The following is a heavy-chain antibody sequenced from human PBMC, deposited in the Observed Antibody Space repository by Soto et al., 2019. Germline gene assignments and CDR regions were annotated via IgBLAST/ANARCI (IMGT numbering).Heavy chain of an antibody. CDR3: GGGDDFWSGYTYFDY. CDR2: IYYSGST. CDR1: GGSISSYY. J-gene: IGHJ4*02. V-gene: IGHV4-59*01. Sequence: SETLSLTCTVSGGSISSYYWSWIRQPPGKGLEWIGYIYYSGSTNYNPSLKSRVTISVDTSKNQFSLKLSSVTAADTAVYYCGGGDDFWSGYTYFDYWGQGTLVTVS. D-gene: IGHD3-3*01.